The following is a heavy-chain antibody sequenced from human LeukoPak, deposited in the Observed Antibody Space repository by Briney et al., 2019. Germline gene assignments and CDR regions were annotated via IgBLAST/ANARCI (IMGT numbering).Heavy chain of an antibody. D-gene: IGHD5-12*01. CDR2: ISSSSSYT. Sequence: PGGSLRLSCAASGFTFSDYYMSWIRQAPGKGLEWVSYISSSSSYTNYADSVKGRFTISKDNAKNSLYLQMNSLRAEDTAVYYCARAHSGYADYWGQGTLVTVSS. V-gene: IGHV3-11*06. CDR1: GFTFSDYY. J-gene: IGHJ4*02. CDR3: ARAHSGYADY.